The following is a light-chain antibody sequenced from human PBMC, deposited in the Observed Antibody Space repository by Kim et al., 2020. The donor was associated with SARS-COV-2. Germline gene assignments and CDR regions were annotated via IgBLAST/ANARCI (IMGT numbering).Light chain of an antibody. J-gene: IGLJ3*02. CDR2: DNN. Sequence: QSVLTQPPSVSAAPGQKVTISCSGTSSNIGNNYVSWYQHLPGTAPKLLIYDNNKRPSGIPDRFSGSKSGTSATLGITGLQTGDEVDYYCGTWDTTLSAWVFGGGTQLTVL. CDR3: GTWDTTLSAWV. V-gene: IGLV1-51*01. CDR1: SSNIGNNY.